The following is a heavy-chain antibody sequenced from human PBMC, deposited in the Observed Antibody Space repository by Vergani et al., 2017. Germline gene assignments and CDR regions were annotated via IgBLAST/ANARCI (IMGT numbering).Heavy chain of an antibody. CDR1: GYTFTGYY. Sequence: QVQLVQSGAEVKKPGASVKVSCKASGYTFTGYYMHWVRQAPGQGLEWMGWINAYNGNTNYAQKLQGRVTMTTDTSTSTAYMELRSLRSDDTAVYYCARVRQVAGTVDYWGQGTLVTVSS. CDR2: INAYNGNT. CDR3: ARVRQVAGTVDY. J-gene: IGHJ4*02. V-gene: IGHV1-18*04. D-gene: IGHD6-19*01.